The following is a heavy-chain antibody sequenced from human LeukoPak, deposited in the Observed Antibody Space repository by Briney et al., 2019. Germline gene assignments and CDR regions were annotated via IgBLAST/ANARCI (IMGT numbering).Heavy chain of an antibody. V-gene: IGHV3-20*04. J-gene: IGHJ4*02. CDR1: GFIFEDYG. CDR2: INGNGGSR. Sequence: GGSLRLSCAASGFIFEDYGMTWVRQAPGKGLEWVSGINGNGGSRGYAASVKGRFTISRDNAKNSLYLQMNSLRAEDTAVYYCARDYGGSSPFDYWGQGTLVTVSS. CDR3: ARDYGGSSPFDY. D-gene: IGHD4-23*01.